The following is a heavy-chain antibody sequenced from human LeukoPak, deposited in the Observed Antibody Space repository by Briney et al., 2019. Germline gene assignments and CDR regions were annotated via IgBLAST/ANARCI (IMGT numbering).Heavy chain of an antibody. CDR1: GYTFTSYD. J-gene: IGHJ4*02. V-gene: IGHV1-2*02. CDR3: ARDESQLTNIDY. CDR2: INPNSGGT. D-gene: IGHD6-13*01. Sequence: GASVKVSCKASGYTFTSYDINWVRQATGQGLEWMGWINPNSGGTNYAQKFQGRVTMTRDTSISTAYMELSRLRSDDTAVYYCARDESQLTNIDYWGQGTLVTVSS.